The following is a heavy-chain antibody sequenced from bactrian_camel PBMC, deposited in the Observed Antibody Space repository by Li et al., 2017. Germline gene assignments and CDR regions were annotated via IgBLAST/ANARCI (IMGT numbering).Heavy chain of an antibody. V-gene: IGHV3S53*01. CDR1: GDGIAVRD. CDR3: AARRLCGAWSASSLTQSSYTY. Sequence: QVQLVESGGGSVQAGGSLRLSCTGSGDGIAVRDMGWYRRAPGGERELVATIPRNGATRYADSVKGRFTISKDNSKNTLYLQMISLDPEDTAMYYCAARRLCGAWSASSLTQSSYTYWGQGTQVTVS. J-gene: IGHJ4*01. D-gene: IGHD1*01. CDR2: IPRNGAT.